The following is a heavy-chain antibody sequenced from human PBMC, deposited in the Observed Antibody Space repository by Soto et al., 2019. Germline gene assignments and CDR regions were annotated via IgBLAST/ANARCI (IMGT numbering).Heavy chain of an antibody. CDR2: ISSSSSYI. Sequence: PVGSLRLSCAASGFTFSSYSMNWVRQAPGKGLEWVSSISSSSSYIYYADSVKGRFTISRDNAKNSLYLQMNSLRAEDTAVYYCARDLRNGYYDSSGYYNDAFDIWGQGTMVTVSS. CDR1: GFTFSSYS. J-gene: IGHJ3*02. CDR3: ARDLRNGYYDSSGYYNDAFDI. V-gene: IGHV3-21*01. D-gene: IGHD3-22*01.